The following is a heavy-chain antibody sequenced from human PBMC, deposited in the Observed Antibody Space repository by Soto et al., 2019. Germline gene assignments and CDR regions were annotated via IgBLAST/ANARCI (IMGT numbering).Heavy chain of an antibody. CDR2: ISGSGGSI. Sequence: EVQLLESGGGLVQPGGSLRLSCAASGFTFSSYAMSWVRQAPGKGLEWVSGISGSGGSIYNADSVKGRLTVSRDNSKNTPYLQTRSLRAEDTAVYYCAKESRVDVTYPFDIRAQGTVVTVSS. J-gene: IGHJ3*02. D-gene: IGHD2-21*01. CDR1: GFTFSSYA. CDR3: AKESRVDVTYPFDI. V-gene: IGHV3-23*01.